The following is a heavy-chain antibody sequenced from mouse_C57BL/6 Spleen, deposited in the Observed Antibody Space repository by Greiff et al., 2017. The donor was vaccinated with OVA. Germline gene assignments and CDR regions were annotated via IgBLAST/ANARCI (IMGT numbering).Heavy chain of an antibody. Sequence: VKLVESGAELVKPGASVKLSCKASGYTFTEYTIHWVKQRSGQGLEWIGWFYPGSGSIKYNEKFKDKATLTADKSSSTVYMELSRLTSEDSAVYFCARHEERVYYDYDGGGYYAMDYWGQGTSVTVSS. CDR3: ARHEERVYYDYDGGGYYAMDY. D-gene: IGHD2-4*01. CDR2: FYPGSGSI. V-gene: IGHV1-62-2*01. CDR1: GYTFTEYT. J-gene: IGHJ4*01.